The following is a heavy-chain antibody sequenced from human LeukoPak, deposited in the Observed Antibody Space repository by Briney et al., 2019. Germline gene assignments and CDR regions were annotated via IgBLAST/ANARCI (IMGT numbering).Heavy chain of an antibody. D-gene: IGHD2-2*01. CDR3: AKDRLVVAPAAMTSNFDY. Sequence: GGSLRLSCAASGLTFSTFGMHWVRQAPGKGLEWVAVISYDGRNTYYADSVKGRFTISRDNSKNTLYLQMNSLKTEDTAVYYCAKDRLVVAPAAMTSNFDYWGQGTLVTVSS. V-gene: IGHV3-30*18. CDR2: ISYDGRNT. CDR1: GLTFSTFG. J-gene: IGHJ4*02.